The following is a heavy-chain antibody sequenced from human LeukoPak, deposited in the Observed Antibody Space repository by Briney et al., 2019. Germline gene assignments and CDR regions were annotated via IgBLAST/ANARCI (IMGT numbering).Heavy chain of an antibody. Sequence: GGSLRLSCAASGFTFSSYGMHWVRQAPGKGLEWVAVISYDGSNKYYADSVKGRFTISRDNSKNTLCLQMNSLRAEDTAVYYCAKEAAGSSLSDYWGQGTLVTVSS. J-gene: IGHJ4*02. CDR1: GFTFSSYG. V-gene: IGHV3-30*18. CDR2: ISYDGSNK. CDR3: AKEAAGSSLSDY. D-gene: IGHD2-15*01.